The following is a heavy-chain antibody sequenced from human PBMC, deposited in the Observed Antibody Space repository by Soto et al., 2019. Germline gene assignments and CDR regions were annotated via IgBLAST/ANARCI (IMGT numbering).Heavy chain of an antibody. Sequence: ASVKVSCKASGYTFTKYAMHWVRQAPGPRLEWMGWINAGNGNTKYSQKFQGRVTITTDTSTSTAYMELRRLRSDDTAVYYCARDNIVVVPAANRYYYYMDVWGKGTTVTV. V-gene: IGHV1-3*01. CDR3: ARDNIVVVPAANRYYYYMDV. CDR1: GYTFTKYA. CDR2: INAGNGNT. J-gene: IGHJ6*03. D-gene: IGHD2-2*01.